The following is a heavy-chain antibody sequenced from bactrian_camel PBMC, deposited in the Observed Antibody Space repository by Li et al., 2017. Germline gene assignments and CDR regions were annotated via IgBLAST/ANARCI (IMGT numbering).Heavy chain of an antibody. Sequence: VQLVESGGGSVQAGGSLRLSCAVSGYDALYLCMGWFRQAPGKEREGVAVIDGDHTSRYGDSVKGRFTISKANAKSTLYLQMNSLKSEDTAIYYCAAGQGVGWCLDVIRVGAEPDFDYWGHGTQVTVS. CDR2: IDGDHTS. D-gene: IGHD5*01. CDR1: GYDALYLC. V-gene: IGHV3S53*01. J-gene: IGHJ6*01. CDR3: AAGQGVGWCLDVIRVGAEPDFDY.